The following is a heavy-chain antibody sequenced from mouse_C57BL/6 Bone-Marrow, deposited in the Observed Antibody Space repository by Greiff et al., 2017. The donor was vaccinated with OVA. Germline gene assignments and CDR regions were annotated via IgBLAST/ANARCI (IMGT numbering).Heavy chain of an antibody. D-gene: IGHD2-3*01. CDR3: TRGIYDGYYNY. V-gene: IGHV1-15*01. CDR1: GYTFTDYE. CDR2: IDPETGGT. J-gene: IGHJ2*01. Sequence: VKLMESGAELVRPGASVTLSCKASGYTFTDYEMHWVKQTPVHGLEWIGAIDPETGGTAYNQKFKGKAILTADKSSSTAYMELRSLTSEDSAVYYCTRGIYDGYYNYWGQGTTLTVSS.